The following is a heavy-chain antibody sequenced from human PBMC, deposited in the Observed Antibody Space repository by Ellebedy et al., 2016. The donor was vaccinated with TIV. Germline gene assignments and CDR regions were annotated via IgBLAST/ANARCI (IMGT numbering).Heavy chain of an antibody. CDR2: VFHNGRS. V-gene: IGHV4-59*12. CDR3: ASDVYQLLLSWFDP. D-gene: IGHD2-2*01. CDR1: GGSITGYY. Sequence: SETLSLTCSVSGGSITGYYWNWIRQSPGKGLEWIGFVFHNGRSKYKPSLKSRVTISVDTSKNQFSLKLSSVTAADTAVYYCASDVYQLLLSWFDPWGQGTLVTVSS. J-gene: IGHJ5*02.